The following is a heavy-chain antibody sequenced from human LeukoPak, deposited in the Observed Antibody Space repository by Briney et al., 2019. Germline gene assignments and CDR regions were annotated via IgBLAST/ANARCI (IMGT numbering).Heavy chain of an antibody. CDR3: ARLIKGERSYYYYYGMDV. CDR1: SGSISSYY. V-gene: IGHV4-59*01. CDR2: IYYSGST. Sequence: PSETLSLTCTVSSGSISSYYWSWIRQPPGKGLEWIGYIYYSGSTNYNPSLKSRVTISVDTSKNQFSLKLSSVTAADTAVYYCARLIKGERSYYYYYGMDVWGQGTTVTVSS. J-gene: IGHJ6*02. D-gene: IGHD1-26*01.